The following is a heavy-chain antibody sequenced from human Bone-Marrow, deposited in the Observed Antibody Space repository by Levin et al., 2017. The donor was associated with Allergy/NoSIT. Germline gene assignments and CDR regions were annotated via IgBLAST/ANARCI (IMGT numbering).Heavy chain of an antibody. J-gene: IGHJ3*02. Sequence: PSETLSLTCAASGFTFGSYVMTWVRQTPGKGLEWVSIISGPGTTSYYADSVKGRFTISRDNAKNTLYLQMNSLRVEDTALYYCAKGLGLVPIQGNGFDIWGQGTTVTVSS. CDR3: AKGLGLVPIQGNGFDI. V-gene: IGHV3-23*01. D-gene: IGHD3/OR15-3a*01. CDR1: GFTFGSYV. CDR2: ISGPGTTS.